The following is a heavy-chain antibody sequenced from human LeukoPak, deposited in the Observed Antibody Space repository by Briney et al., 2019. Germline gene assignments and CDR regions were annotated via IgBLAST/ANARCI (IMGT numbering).Heavy chain of an antibody. V-gene: IGHV1-2*02. CDR1: GYTFTGYY. D-gene: IGHD2-2*01. CDR2: INPNSGGT. J-gene: IGHJ6*03. CDR3: ARDATRLGYCSSTSCYSEDYYYYYMDV. Sequence: ASVKVSCKASGYTFTGYYMHWVRQAPGQGLEWMGWINPNSGGTNYAQKFQGRVTMTRDTSISTAYMELSRLRSDDTAVYYCARDATRLGYCSSTSCYSEDYYYYYMDVWGKGTTVTVSS.